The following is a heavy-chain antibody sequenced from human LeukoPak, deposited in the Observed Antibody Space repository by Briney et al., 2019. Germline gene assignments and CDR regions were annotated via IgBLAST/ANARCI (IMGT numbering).Heavy chain of an antibody. CDR1: GGSISSSNW. D-gene: IGHD6-25*01. J-gene: IGHJ6*03. CDR3: AREGSRRLYMDV. CDR2: IYHSGST. Sequence: SETLSLTCAVSGGSISSSNWWSWVRQPPGKGLEWIGEIYHSGSTNYNPSLKSRVTISVGKSKNQFSLKLSSVTAADTAVYYCAREGSRRLYMDVWGRGTTITVSS. V-gene: IGHV4-4*02.